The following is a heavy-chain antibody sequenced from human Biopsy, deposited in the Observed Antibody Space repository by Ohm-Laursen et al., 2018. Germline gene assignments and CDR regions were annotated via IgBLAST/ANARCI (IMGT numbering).Heavy chain of an antibody. Sequence: TLSLTCTVSGDSISSYYWSWIRQPPGKGLQWIGYVYYTGSTDYNPSLQSRVTISVDASKNHFSLRLRSVTPADTAIYYCARDRGYYSDRTVPGYFDLWGRGTLATVPS. V-gene: IGHV4-59*01. CDR3: ARDRGYYSDRTVPGYFDL. D-gene: IGHD3-22*01. CDR1: GDSISSYY. CDR2: VYYTGST. J-gene: IGHJ2*01.